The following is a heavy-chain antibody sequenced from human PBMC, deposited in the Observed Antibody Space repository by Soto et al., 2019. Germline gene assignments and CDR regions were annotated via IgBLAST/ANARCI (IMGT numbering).Heavy chain of an antibody. Sequence: EGQLVESGGGLVQPGGSLRLSCVASGFTLSDHFLDWVRQAPATGLEWVGRIRSQSHNSITEYAASVRGISSISRDDSNTSVSPQMTSLKIEATAVYFFARGVGVWKYRPLTFDSWGQGTVASVSS. CDR2: IRSQSHNSIT. J-gene: IGHJ4*02. V-gene: IGHV3-72*01. CDR3: ARGVGVWKYRPLTFDS. D-gene: IGHD3-16*02. CDR1: GFTLSDHF.